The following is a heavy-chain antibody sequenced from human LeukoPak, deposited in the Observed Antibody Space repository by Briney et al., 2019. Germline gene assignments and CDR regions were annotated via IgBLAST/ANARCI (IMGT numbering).Heavy chain of an antibody. CDR1: GYSFTSYW. V-gene: IGHV5-10-1*01. D-gene: IGHD3-10*02. CDR2: IDPSDAYT. CDR3: AMLFGDDPDY. Sequence: PCESLMIYCKCSGYSFTSYWITLVRQVPGKGLEWMGTIDPSDAYTHHSPSFQGLVTISAAKSISTAYLQWSSLKPWDTAMYYCAMLFGDDPDYWGEGTLVTVSS. J-gene: IGHJ4*02.